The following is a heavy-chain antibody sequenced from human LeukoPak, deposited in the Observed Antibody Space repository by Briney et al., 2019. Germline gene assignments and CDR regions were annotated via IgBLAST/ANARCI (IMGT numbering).Heavy chain of an antibody. CDR3: AKDRGDGYNYDYYGMDV. CDR2: ISYDGSNK. V-gene: IGHV3-30*18. Sequence: GGSLRLSCAASGFTFSSYGMHWVRQAPGKGLEWVAVISYDGSNKYYADSVKGRFTISRDNSKNTLYLQMNSLRAEDTAVYYCAKDRGDGYNYDYYGMDVWGQGTTVTVSS. J-gene: IGHJ6*02. CDR1: GFTFSSYG. D-gene: IGHD5-24*01.